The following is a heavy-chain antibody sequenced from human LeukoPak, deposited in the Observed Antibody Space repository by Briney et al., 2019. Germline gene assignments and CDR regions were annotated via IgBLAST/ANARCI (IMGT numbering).Heavy chain of an antibody. D-gene: IGHD3-22*01. Sequence: PGGSLRLSCAASGFIFTSYAMHWVRQAPGKGLEWVALISYDGTDKYYADSVKGRFTISRENSRLTLYLQMSSLRAEDTAVYYCAKDRGDSSGLIDYWGQGTLVTVSS. CDR2: ISYDGTDK. J-gene: IGHJ4*02. CDR1: GFIFTSYA. V-gene: IGHV3-30*18. CDR3: AKDRGDSSGLIDY.